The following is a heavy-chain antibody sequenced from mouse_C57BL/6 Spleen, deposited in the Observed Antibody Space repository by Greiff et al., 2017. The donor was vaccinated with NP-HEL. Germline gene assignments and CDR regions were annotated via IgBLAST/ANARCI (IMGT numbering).Heavy chain of an antibody. J-gene: IGHJ3*01. Sequence: QVQLQQPGAELVKPGASVKVSCKASGYTFTSYWMHWVKQRPGQGLEWIGRIHPSDSDTNYNQKFKGKATLTVDKSSSTAYMRLSSLTSEDSAVYYCAIGDDYDWFAYWGQGTLVTVSA. CDR3: AIGDDYDWFAY. D-gene: IGHD2-4*01. CDR2: IHPSDSDT. V-gene: IGHV1-74*01. CDR1: GYTFTSYW.